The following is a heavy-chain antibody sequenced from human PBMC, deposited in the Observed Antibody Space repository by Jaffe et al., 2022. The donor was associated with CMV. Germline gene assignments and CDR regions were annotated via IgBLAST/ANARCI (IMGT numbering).Heavy chain of an antibody. J-gene: IGHJ5*02. CDR1: GGSISSSSYY. D-gene: IGHD2-15*01. CDR3: ARDLGYCSGGSCRNWFDP. V-gene: IGHV4-39*02. CDR2: IYYSGST. Sequence: QLQLQESGPGLVKPSETLSLTCTVSGGSISSSSYYWGWIRQPPGKGLEWIGSIYYSGSTYYNPSLKSRVTISVDTSKNQFSLKLSSVTAADTAVYYCARDLGYCSGGSCRNWFDPWGQGTLVTVSS.